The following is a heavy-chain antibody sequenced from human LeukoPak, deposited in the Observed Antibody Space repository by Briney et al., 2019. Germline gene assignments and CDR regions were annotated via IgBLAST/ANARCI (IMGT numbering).Heavy chain of an antibody. CDR2: IYYSGST. CDR3: ANFRKYTYGPYYFDY. D-gene: IGHD1-14*01. CDR1: GGSISSNICY. V-gene: IGHV4-39*01. Sequence: SETLSLTCTVSGGSISSNICYWGWIRQFPGKGLEWIGSIYYSGSTYYNPSLRSRVAISVDTSKNQFSLKLNPVTAADTAVYYCANFRKYTYGPYYFDYWGQGTLVTVSS. J-gene: IGHJ4*02.